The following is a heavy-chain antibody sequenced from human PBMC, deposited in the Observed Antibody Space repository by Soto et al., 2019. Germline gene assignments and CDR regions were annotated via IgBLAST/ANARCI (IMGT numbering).Heavy chain of an antibody. CDR1: GFSFSDYF. CDR2: INPSGDSR. V-gene: IGHV1-46*01. CDR3: AGDNSQNYGTTADSSWFNP. Sequence: GASVKVSCKASGFSFSDYFMHWVRQAPGQGLEWMGIINPSGDSRNYAQKFQGRVTITRDTSTSTVYMDLSSLRYEDTAVYYCAGDNSQNYGTTADSSWFNPLGQGTPGIVSS. D-gene: IGHD4-17*01. J-gene: IGHJ5*02.